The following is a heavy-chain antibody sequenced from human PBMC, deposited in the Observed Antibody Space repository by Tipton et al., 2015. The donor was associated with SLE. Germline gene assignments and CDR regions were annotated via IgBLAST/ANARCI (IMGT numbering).Heavy chain of an antibody. CDR1: GFTFINSW. J-gene: IGHJ2*01. D-gene: IGHD6-19*01. CDR3: ARGRFQWLTPNWDFDL. V-gene: IGHV3-30*02. CDR2: MRYDEIYK. Sequence: SLRLSCAAYGFTFINSWLHWVRQATGKGRDWVAFMRYDEIYKFYADSVKGRFTISRDKSTNTVYLQMDSLRSDDTAVYYCARGRFQWLTPNWDFDLWGRGTLVTVSS.